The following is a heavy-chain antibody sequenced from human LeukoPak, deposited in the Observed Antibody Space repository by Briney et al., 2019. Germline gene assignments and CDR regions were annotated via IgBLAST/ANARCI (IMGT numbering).Heavy chain of an antibody. CDR3: ATAATMVRGKESHYYYMDV. V-gene: IGHV1-8*03. D-gene: IGHD3-10*01. J-gene: IGHJ6*03. Sequence: GASVKVSCKASGYTFTSYDINWVRQATGQGLEWMGWMNPNSGNTGYAQKFQGRVTITRNTSISTAYMELSSLRSEDTAVYYCATAATMVRGKESHYYYMDVWGKGTTVTVSS. CDR2: MNPNSGNT. CDR1: GYTFTSYD.